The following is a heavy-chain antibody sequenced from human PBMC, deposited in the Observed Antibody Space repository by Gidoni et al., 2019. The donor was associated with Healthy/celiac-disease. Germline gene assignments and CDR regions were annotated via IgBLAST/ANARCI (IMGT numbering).Heavy chain of an antibody. CDR1: GGSISSSSYY. J-gene: IGHJ4*02. Sequence: QLQLQESGPGLAQPSETLSLTSTVSGGSISSSSYYWGWIREPPGKALEWIGSIYYSGSTYYNPSRKRRVTISVDTSKNQFSLKLSSVTAADTAVYYCARQVPGSTVVVLLLAYFDYWGQGTLVTVSS. V-gene: IGHV4-39*01. CDR3: ARQVPGSTVVVLLLAYFDY. CDR2: IYYSGST. D-gene: IGHD3-22*01.